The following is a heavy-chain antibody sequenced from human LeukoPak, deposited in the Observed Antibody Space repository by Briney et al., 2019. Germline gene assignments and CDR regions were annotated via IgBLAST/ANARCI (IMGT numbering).Heavy chain of an antibody. J-gene: IGHJ4*02. D-gene: IGHD3-16*01. CDR3: AKVWASTLLTGYFDY. Sequence: GRSLRLSCAASGFTFSSYAMSWVRQAPGKGLEWVSTISGSGASTFYADSVKGRFIISRDNSKNTLYLQMSTLRAEDTAVYYCAKVWASTLLTGYFDYWGPGTLATVSS. CDR2: ISGSGAST. V-gene: IGHV3-23*01. CDR1: GFTFSSYA.